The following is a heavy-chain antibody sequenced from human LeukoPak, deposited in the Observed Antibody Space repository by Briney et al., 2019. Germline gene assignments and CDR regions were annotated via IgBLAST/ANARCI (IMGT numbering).Heavy chain of an antibody. Sequence: SVKVSCKASGGTFSSYAISWVRQAPGQGLEWMGGIIPIFGTANYAQKFQGRVTITADKSTSTAYMELSSLRSEDTAVYYCARGGGPGSYPSYYYYGMDVWGKGTTVTVS. CDR3: ARGGGPGSYPSYYYYGMDV. CDR1: GGTFSSYA. D-gene: IGHD3-10*01. CDR2: IIPIFGTA. J-gene: IGHJ6*04. V-gene: IGHV1-69*06.